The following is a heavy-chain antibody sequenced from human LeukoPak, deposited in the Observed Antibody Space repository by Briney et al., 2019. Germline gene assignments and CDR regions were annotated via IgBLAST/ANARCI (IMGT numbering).Heavy chain of an antibody. V-gene: IGHV4-39*07. D-gene: IGHD1-1*01. J-gene: IGHJ2*01. CDR3: ARELQSHPDFDL. Sequence: PSETLSLTCTVSGGSISSSSYSWGWIRQPPGKGLEWIGEINHSGSTNYNPSLKSRVTISVDTSKNQFSLKLSSVTAADTAVYYCARELQSHPDFDLWGRGTLVTVSS. CDR2: INHSGST. CDR1: GGSISSSSYS.